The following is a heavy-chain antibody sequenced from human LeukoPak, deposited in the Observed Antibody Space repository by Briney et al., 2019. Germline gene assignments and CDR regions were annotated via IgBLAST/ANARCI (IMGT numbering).Heavy chain of an antibody. CDR1: GGSISSYY. CDR3: ARDSHCSSTSCYGDYYYGMDV. Sequence: TETLSLTCTVSGGSISSYYWSWIRQPPGKGLEWIGYIYYSGSTNYNPSLKSRVTISVDTSKNQFSLKLSSVTAADTAVYYCARDSHCSSTSCYGDYYYGMDVWGQGTTVTVSS. J-gene: IGHJ6*02. V-gene: IGHV4-59*12. CDR2: IYYSGST. D-gene: IGHD2-2*01.